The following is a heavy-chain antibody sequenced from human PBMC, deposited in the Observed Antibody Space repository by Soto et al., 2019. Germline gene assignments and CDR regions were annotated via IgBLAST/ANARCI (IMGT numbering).Heavy chain of an antibody. D-gene: IGHD3-3*01. CDR2: ISHDGSNK. CDR1: GFTFSTFA. J-gene: IGHJ5*02. CDR3: ARDGLPDDFRSGGYWFDP. V-gene: IGHV3-30-3*01. Sequence: GGSLRLSCAASGFTFSTFALQWVRHAPGKGLEWVALISHDGSNKNYADSVKGRFTISRDNSKNTLYMQMDSLRLEDTAVYYRARDGLPDDFRSGGYWFDPWGQGTLVTVSS.